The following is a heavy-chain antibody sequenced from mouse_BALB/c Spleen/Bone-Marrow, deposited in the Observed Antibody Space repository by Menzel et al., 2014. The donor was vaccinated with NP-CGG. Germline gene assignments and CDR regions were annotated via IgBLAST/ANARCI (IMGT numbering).Heavy chain of an antibody. J-gene: IGHJ4*01. CDR2: NNPGSGGT. D-gene: IGHD2-3*01. Sequence: CGAELVRPGTSVKVSCKASGYAFTNYLIEWVKQRPGQGLEWIGVNNPGSGGTNYNEKFKGKATLTADKSSSTVYIQLSRLTSDDSAVYFCARSIYDGYSEAMDYWGQGTPVTVSS. V-gene: IGHV1-54*03. CDR3: ARSIYDGYSEAMDY. CDR1: GYAFTNYL.